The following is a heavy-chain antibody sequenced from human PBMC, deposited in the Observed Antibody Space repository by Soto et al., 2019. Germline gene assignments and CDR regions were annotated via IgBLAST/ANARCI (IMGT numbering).Heavy chain of an antibody. CDR2: IIPTLGIA. CDR1: GGTFSSYT. D-gene: IGHD2-15*01. V-gene: IGHV1-69*08. CDR3: ARDPAGADLRYCSGGSCYLGF. Sequence: QVPLVQSGAGVKKPGSSLKVSCKASGGTFSSYTISWVRQAPGQGLEWMGRIIPTLGIANYAQKFQGRVTITADKSTSTAYMELSSLSSEDTAVYYCARDPAGADLRYCSGGSCYLGFWGQGTLVTVSS. J-gene: IGHJ4*02.